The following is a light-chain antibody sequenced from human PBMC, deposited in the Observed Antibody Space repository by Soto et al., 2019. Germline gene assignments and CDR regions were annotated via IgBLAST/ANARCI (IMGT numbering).Light chain of an antibody. CDR3: CSYARSSTYV. Sequence: QSVLTQPASVSGSAGQSIAIAGTGTSSDVGNYNLVSWYQQHPGKAPKFMIYEGSKRPSGVSNRFSGSKSGNTASLTISGLQAEDEAHYYCCSYARSSTYVFGTGTKVTVL. J-gene: IGLJ1*01. CDR1: SSDVGNYNL. CDR2: EGS. V-gene: IGLV2-23*01.